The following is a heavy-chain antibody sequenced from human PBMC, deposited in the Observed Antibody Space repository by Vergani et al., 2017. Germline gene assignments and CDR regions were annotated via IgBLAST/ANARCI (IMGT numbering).Heavy chain of an antibody. CDR1: GFTFSDFS. V-gene: IGHV3-30*03. D-gene: IGHD4-17*01. CDR3: ARGASGDYVSSFDY. J-gene: IGHJ4*02. Sequence: VQLVESGGGLVKPGGSLRLSCAASGFTFSDFSMSWVRQAPGKGLEWVAVISYDGSNKYYADSVKGRFTISRDNSKNTLYLQMNSLRAEDTAVYYCARGASGDYVSSFDYWGQGTLVTVSS. CDR2: ISYDGSNK.